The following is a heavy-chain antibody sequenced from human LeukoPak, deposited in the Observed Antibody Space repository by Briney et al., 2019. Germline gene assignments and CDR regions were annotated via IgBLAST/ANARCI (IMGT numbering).Heavy chain of an antibody. V-gene: IGHV3-66*01. CDR3: ARGKYYDILTGYYTLYYGMDV. CDR1: GFTVSSNY. D-gene: IGHD3-9*01. CDR2: IYSGGST. J-gene: IGHJ6*02. Sequence: GGSLRLSCAASGFTVSSNYMSWVRQAPGKGLEWVSVIYSGGSTYYADSVKGRFTISRHNSKNTLYLQMNSLRAEDTAVYYCARGKYYDILTGYYTLYYGMDVWGQGTTVTVSS.